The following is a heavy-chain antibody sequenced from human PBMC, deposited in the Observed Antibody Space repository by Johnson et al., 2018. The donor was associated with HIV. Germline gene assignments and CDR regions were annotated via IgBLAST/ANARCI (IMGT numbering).Heavy chain of an antibody. CDR1: GFTFSNYG. D-gene: IGHD5-12*01. V-gene: IGHV3-7*01. CDR3: AKRLQGGYDAFDI. J-gene: IGHJ3*02. CDR2: IKQDGSEK. Sequence: VQLVESGGGVVQPGRSLRLSCAASGFTFSNYGMHWVRQAPGKGLEWVANIKQDGSEKYYVDSVKGRFTISRDNSKNTLYLQMNSLRAEDTAVYHCAKRLQGGYDAFDIWGQGTTVTVSP.